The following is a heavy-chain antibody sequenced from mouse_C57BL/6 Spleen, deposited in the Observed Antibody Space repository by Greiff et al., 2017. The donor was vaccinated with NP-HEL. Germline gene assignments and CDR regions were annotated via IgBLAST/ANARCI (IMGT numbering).Heavy chain of an antibody. J-gene: IGHJ2*01. D-gene: IGHD2-1*01. CDR3: ARRIYYGNLDY. Sequence: VQLQQSGPELVKPGASVKISCKASGYSFTGYYMNWVKQSPEKSLEWIGEINPSTGGTTYNQKFKAKATLTVDKSSSTAYMQLKSLTSEDSAVYYCARRIYYGNLDYWGQGTTLTVSS. V-gene: IGHV1-42*01. CDR2: INPSTGGT. CDR1: GYSFTGYY.